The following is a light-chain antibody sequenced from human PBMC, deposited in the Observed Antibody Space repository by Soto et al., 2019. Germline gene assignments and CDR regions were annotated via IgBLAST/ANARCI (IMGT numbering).Light chain of an antibody. V-gene: IGLV1-40*01. J-gene: IGLJ2*01. Sequence: QSVLTQPPSVSGAPGQSVTISCTGSSSNSEAGYDVHWYQQLPGTAPKLLIYGNSNRPSGVPDRFSGSKSGTSASLAITGLQAEDEADYYCQSYDSSLSAYVVFGGGTKLTVL. CDR1: SSNSEAGYD. CDR2: GNS. CDR3: QSYDSSLSAYVV.